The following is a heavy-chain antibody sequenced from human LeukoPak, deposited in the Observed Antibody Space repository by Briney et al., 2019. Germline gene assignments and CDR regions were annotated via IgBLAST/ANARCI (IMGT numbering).Heavy chain of an antibody. D-gene: IGHD5-12*01. CDR3: AKDSNTGGYSFDS. CDR1: GFTFHHYS. J-gene: IGHJ4*02. Sequence: GGSLRLSCAASGFTFHHYSMHWVRQPPGKGLEWVSLISWDGGITYYADSVRGRCTISRDNSKHSLSLEMNSLRTEDTALYYCAKDSNTGGYSFDSWGQGTLVTVSS. CDR2: ISWDGGIT. V-gene: IGHV3-43*01.